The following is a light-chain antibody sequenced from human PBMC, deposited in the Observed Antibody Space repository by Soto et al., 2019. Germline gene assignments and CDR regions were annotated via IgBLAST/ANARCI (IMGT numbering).Light chain of an antibody. V-gene: IGKV1-9*01. Sequence: IQMTQSPSSVSDSIREELTITCRASQDSTKYLAWYQQKPGKAPNLLTYDASTLHSGVPSRFSGSGSGTDFTLTISGLQPEDFATYYCQQLSSYPSTFGGGTKVDI. CDR1: QDSTKY. CDR3: QQLSSYPST. CDR2: DAS. J-gene: IGKJ4*01.